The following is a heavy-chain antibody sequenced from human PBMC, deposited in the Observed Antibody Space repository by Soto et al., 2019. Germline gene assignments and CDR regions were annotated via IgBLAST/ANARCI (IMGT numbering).Heavy chain of an antibody. Sequence: ASVKVSCKASGGTFSSYAISWVRQAPGQGLEWMGGIIPIFGTANYAQKFQGRVTITADESTSTAYMELSSLRSEDTAVYYCARDSRSRGDWFDPWGQGTLVTVSS. CDR3: ARDSRSRGDWFDP. V-gene: IGHV1-69*13. D-gene: IGHD6-13*01. CDR2: IIPIFGTA. CDR1: GGTFSSYA. J-gene: IGHJ5*02.